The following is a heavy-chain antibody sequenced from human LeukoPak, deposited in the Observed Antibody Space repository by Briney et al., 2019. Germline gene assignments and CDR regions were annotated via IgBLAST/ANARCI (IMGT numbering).Heavy chain of an antibody. CDR1: GFTFSSYS. J-gene: IGHJ6*02. CDR3: ARDHVAHGYYYGMDV. V-gene: IGHV3-21*01. Sequence: IPGGSLRLSCAASGFTFSSYSMNWVRQAPGKGLEWVSSISSSSSYIYYADSVKGRFTISRDNAKNSLYLQMNSLRAEDTAVYYCARDHVAHGYYYGMDVWGQGTTVTVSS. D-gene: IGHD2-15*01. CDR2: ISSSSSYI.